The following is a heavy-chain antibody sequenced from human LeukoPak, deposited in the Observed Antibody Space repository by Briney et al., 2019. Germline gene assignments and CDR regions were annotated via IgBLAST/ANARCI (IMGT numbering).Heavy chain of an antibody. CDR2: MYHSGST. CDR1: GYSIISGYY. CDR3: ARDTNYDSSGDAIFDY. V-gene: IGHV4-38-2*02. J-gene: IGHJ4*02. D-gene: IGHD3-22*01. Sequence: SETLSLTCAVSGYSIISGYYWCWIRQPPGKGLEWIGSMYHSGSTYYNPSLKSRVTISVDTSKNQFSLMLRSVTAADTAVYYCARDTNYDSSGDAIFDYWGQGTLVTVSS.